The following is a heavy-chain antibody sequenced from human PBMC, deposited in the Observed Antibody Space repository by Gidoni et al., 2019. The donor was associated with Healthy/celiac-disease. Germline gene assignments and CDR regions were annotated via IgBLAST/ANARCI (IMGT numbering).Heavy chain of an antibody. CDR3: AKDIGGYCSGGSCYPFDY. D-gene: IGHD2-15*01. CDR2: ISWNSGSI. J-gene: IGHJ4*02. CDR1: GFTFDDYA. Sequence: EVQLVESGGGLVQPGRSLRLSCAASGFTFDDYAMHWVRQAPGNGLEWVSGISWNSGSIGYADSVKGRFTISRDNAKNSLYLQMNSLRAEDTALYYCAKDIGGYCSGGSCYPFDYWGQGTLVTVSS. V-gene: IGHV3-9*01.